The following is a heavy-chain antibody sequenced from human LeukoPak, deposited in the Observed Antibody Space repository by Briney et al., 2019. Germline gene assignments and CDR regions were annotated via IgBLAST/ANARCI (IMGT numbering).Heavy chain of an antibody. CDR3: ARDRTEGIAGSVWFDP. D-gene: IGHD6-13*01. CDR1: GFTFSSYS. V-gene: IGHV3-21*01. CDR2: ISSSSSYI. J-gene: IGHJ5*02. Sequence: PGVSLRLSCAASGFTFSSYSMNWVRQAPGKGLEWVSSISSSSSYIYYADSVKGRFTISRDNAKNSLYLQMNSLRAEDTAVYYCARDRTEGIAGSVWFDPWGQGTLVTVSS.